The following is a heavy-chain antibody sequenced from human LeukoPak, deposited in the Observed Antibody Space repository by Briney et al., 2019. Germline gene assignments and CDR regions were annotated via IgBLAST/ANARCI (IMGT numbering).Heavy chain of an antibody. CDR2: IIPIFGTA. Sequence: ASVKVSCKASGGTFSSYAISWVRQAPGQGLEWMGGIIPIFGTANYAQKFQGRVTITADESTSTAYMELSSLRSEDTAVYYCAKDVDFWSGYAVYWGQGTLVTVSS. CDR3: AKDVDFWSGYAVY. J-gene: IGHJ4*02. D-gene: IGHD3-3*01. V-gene: IGHV1-69*01. CDR1: GGTFSSYA.